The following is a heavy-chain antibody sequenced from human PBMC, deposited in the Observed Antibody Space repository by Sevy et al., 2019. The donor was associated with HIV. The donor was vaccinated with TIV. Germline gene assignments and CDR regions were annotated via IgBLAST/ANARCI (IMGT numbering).Heavy chain of an antibody. CDR2: IRSKAYGGKT. CDR3: TGESGYHGFWVLAY. CDR1: GFTFGDYA. Sequence: GGSLRLSCTASGFTFGDYAMSWFRQAPGKGLEWVGFIRSKAYGGKTEYAASGKGRFTISRDDSKSIAYLQMNSLKTEDTAGYYCTGESGYHGFWVLAYWGQGTLVTVSS. V-gene: IGHV3-49*03. J-gene: IGHJ4*02. D-gene: IGHD5-18*01.